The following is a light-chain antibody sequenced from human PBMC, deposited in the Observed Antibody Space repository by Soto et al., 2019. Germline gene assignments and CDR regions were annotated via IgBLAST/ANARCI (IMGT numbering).Light chain of an antibody. CDR2: ATS. CDR1: RNIDTY. V-gene: IGKV1-39*01. J-gene: IGKJ4*01. Sequence: DIQMAQSPSSLSASVGDRVTITCRASRNIDTYLSWYQQKAGKAPKLLIFATSTLQSGVPSRFSGSGSGTDFTLTISSLQPEHFGTYYCHQTFTPPLTFGGGTKADIK. CDR3: HQTFTPPLT.